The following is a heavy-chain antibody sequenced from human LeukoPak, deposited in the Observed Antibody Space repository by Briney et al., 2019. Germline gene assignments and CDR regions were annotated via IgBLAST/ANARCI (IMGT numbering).Heavy chain of an antibody. Sequence: KASETLSLTCVVSGGSVSGYYWGWIRQPPGRGLEWIGYVYYSGSTNYNPSFKSRITISVDTSRNQFSLKLSSVTAADTAVYYCARVGYSSGYYTFDYWGQGTLVTVSS. D-gene: IGHD3-22*01. CDR3: ARVGYSSGYYTFDY. CDR2: VYYSGST. V-gene: IGHV4-59*02. CDR1: GGSVSGYY. J-gene: IGHJ4*02.